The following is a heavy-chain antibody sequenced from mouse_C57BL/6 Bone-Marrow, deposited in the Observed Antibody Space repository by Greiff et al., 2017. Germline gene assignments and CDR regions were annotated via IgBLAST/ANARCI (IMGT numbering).Heavy chain of an antibody. V-gene: IGHV1-59*01. D-gene: IGHD1-1*01. CDR3: ARGPITTVVAPKFDV. CDR1: GYTFTSYW. Sequence: QVQLQQPGAELVRPGTSVKLSCKASGYTFTSYWMHWVKQRPGQGLEWIGVIDPSDSYTNYTPKFKGKATLTVDTSSSTAYLQLSSLTSEDSAVYYCARGPITTVVAPKFDVWGTGTTVTVS. J-gene: IGHJ1*03. CDR2: IDPSDSYT.